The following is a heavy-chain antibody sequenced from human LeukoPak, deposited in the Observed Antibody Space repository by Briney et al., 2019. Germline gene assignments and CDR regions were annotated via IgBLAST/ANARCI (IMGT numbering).Heavy chain of an antibody. CDR2: IKQDGSAK. D-gene: IGHD3-16*01. CDR1: GFTFSRYW. Sequence: GGSLRLSCAASGFTFSRYWMSWGRQAPGKGLEWVANIKQDGSAKYYGDSVEGRFTISRDNAKNSLYLQMNSLSAEDTAVYYCARWGGGFDYWGQGTLVTVSS. CDR3: ARWGGGFDY. J-gene: IGHJ4*02. V-gene: IGHV3-7*04.